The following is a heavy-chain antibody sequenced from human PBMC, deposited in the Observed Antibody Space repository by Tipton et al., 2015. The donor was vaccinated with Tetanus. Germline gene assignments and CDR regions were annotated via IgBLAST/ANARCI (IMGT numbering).Heavy chain of an antibody. CDR3: ARGGYFAYMLYLPWFAP. Sequence: VQLVQSGAEVKKPGASVKVSCKASGYTFGAYDINWVRQASGQGLEWMGWMNTNTGDTGSAPNFQGRLTMTRDTSTSTAYMELSSLISDATAVFFCARGGYFAYMLYLPWFAPWGQGPLVTVSS. J-gene: IGHJ5*02. CDR2: MNTNTGDT. V-gene: IGHV1-8*02. CDR1: GYTFGAYD. D-gene: IGHD3-9*01.